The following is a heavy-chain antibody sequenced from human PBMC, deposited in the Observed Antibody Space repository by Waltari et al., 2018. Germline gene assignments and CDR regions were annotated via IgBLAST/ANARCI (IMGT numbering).Heavy chain of an antibody. CDR1: GFTVSSNY. CDR3: ARDPGVVVVPAAINGMDV. CDR2: IYSGGST. D-gene: IGHD2-2*02. V-gene: IGHV3-66*01. Sequence: EVQLVESGGGLVQPGGSLRLSCAASGFTVSSNYMSWVRQAPGRGLEWVSVIYSGGSTYYADSVKGRFTISRDNSKNTLYLQMNSLRAEDTAVYYCARDPGVVVVPAAINGMDVWGQGTTVTVSS. J-gene: IGHJ6*02.